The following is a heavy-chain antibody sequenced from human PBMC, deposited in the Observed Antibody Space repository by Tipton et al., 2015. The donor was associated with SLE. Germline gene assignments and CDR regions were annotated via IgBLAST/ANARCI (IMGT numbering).Heavy chain of an antibody. Sequence: SLRLSCAASGFTFSDYYMSWIRQAPGKGLEWVSYISSSSSYTNYADSVKGRFTISRDNAKNSLYLQMNSLRAEDTAVYYCARNLGGIAAATAAGGDYWGQGTLVTVSS. CDR2: ISSSSSYT. J-gene: IGHJ4*02. V-gene: IGHV3-11*06. CDR3: ARNLGGIAAATAAGGDY. D-gene: IGHD6-13*01. CDR1: GFTFSDYY.